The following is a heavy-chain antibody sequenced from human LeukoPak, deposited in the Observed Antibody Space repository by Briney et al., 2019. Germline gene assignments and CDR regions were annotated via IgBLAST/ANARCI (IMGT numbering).Heavy chain of an antibody. V-gene: IGHV3-11*01. CDR3: AREVGSSRAFDI. CDR2: FDRGRDGK. Sequence: PGGSLRLSCAGSGFTFSDYYMAWIRQAPGKGLQRVSFFDRGRDGKSHADSVQGRFTFSRDNDKNSLYLLLNSLTAEDTAVYYCAREVGSSRAFDIWGQGTMVTVSS. J-gene: IGHJ3*02. D-gene: IGHD2-15*01. CDR1: GFTFSDYY.